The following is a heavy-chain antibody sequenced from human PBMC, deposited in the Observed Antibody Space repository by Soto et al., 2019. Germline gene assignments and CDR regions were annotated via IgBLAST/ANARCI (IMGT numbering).Heavy chain of an antibody. CDR1: GGSISSGGYS. CDR2: IYHSVST. CDR3: ARGGGAAAAREFDY. D-gene: IGHD6-13*01. Sequence: KPSDTLSLTCAVSGGSISSGGYSWSWIRQPPGKGLEWIGYIYHSVSTYYNPSLKSRVTISVDRSKNQFSLKLSSVTAADTAVYYCARGGGAAAAREFDYWGQGTLVTVSS. V-gene: IGHV4-30-2*01. J-gene: IGHJ4*02.